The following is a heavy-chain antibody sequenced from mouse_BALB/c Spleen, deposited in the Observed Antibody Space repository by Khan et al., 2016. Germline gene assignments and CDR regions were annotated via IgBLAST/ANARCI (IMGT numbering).Heavy chain of an antibody. J-gene: IGHJ4*01. Sequence: EVQLQESGPGLVKPSQSLSLTCTVTGYSITSDYAWNWIRQFPGNRLEWMGYISYSGSTSYNPSLKSRISVTRDTSKNQFFLQLNSVTTEDTATYYCARALYMDYWGQGTSVTVSS. V-gene: IGHV3-2*02. D-gene: IGHD2-12*01. CDR2: ISYSGST. CDR1: GYSITSDYA. CDR3: ARALYMDY.